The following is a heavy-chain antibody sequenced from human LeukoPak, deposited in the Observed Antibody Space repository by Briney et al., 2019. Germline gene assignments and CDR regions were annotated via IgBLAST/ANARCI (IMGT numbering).Heavy chain of an antibody. CDR3: TTDGWWDY. Sequence: PGRTLSLSRAASRLSFCNAWLLHLRHPPVPALEWVGRIKSKTDGGTTDYAAPVKGRFTISRDDSKNTLYLHMNSLKTEDTAVYYCTTDGWWDYWGQGTLVTVSS. V-gene: IGHV3-15*01. D-gene: IGHD6-19*01. J-gene: IGHJ4*02. CDR2: IKSKTDGGTT. CDR1: RLSFCNAW.